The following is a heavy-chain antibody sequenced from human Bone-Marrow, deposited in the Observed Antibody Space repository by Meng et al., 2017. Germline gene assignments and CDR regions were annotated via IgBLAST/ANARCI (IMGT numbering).Heavy chain of an antibody. CDR2: TYYRSRWHT. V-gene: IGHV6-1*01. CDR1: GDSVSSNSAA. CDR3: TRGPGIVDM. J-gene: IGHJ4*02. D-gene: IGHD1-26*01. Sequence: SQTLSLTCAISGDSVSSNSAAWNRPRQSPSGGLGCLGRTYYRSRWHTDYSSSVKSRISINVDISKNQFSLQLNSVTPDDTAVYYCTRGPGIVDMWGQGTLVTVSS.